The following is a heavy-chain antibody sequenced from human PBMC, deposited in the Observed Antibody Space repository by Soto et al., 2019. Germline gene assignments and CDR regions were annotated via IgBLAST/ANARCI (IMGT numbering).Heavy chain of an antibody. CDR1: GFTVSSNY. CDR3: ARDPIPYYDILTGYYKEGIRDY. CDR2: IYSGGST. J-gene: IGHJ4*02. Sequence: EVQLVESGGGLVQPGGSLRLSCAASGFTVSSNYMSWVRQAPGKGLEWVSVIYSGGSTYYADSVKGRFTVSRDNSMNTVDRQMNSVRAAETAVYYCARDPIPYYDILTGYYKEGIRDYWGQETLVTVSS. D-gene: IGHD3-9*01. V-gene: IGHV3-66*01.